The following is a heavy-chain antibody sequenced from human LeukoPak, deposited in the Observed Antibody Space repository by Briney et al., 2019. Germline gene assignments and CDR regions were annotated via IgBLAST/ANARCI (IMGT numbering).Heavy chain of an antibody. CDR2: INHSGST. Sequence: PSETLSLTCAVYGGSFSGYYWSWIRQPPGKGLEWIGEINHSGSTNYNPSLKSRVTISVDTSKNQFSLKLSSVTAAGTAVYYCARDIAAAGTGDDYWGQGTLVTVSS. CDR1: GGSFSGYY. CDR3: ARDIAAAGTGDDY. V-gene: IGHV4-34*01. D-gene: IGHD6-13*01. J-gene: IGHJ4*02.